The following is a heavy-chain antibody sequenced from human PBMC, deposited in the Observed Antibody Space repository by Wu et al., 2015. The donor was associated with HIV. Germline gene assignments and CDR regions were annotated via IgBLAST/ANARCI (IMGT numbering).Heavy chain of an antibody. Sequence: QVQLVQSGAEVKKPGASVKVSCKASGYTFTSYYMHWVRQAPGQGLEWMGIINPSGGSTSYAQKFQGRVTMTRDTSTSTVYMELRSLRSDDTAVYYCAREREWFGAVGDAFDIWGQGTMVTVSS. CDR3: AREREWFGAVGDAFDI. CDR2: INPSGGST. D-gene: IGHD3-10*01. CDR1: GYTFTSYY. J-gene: IGHJ3*02. V-gene: IGHV1-46*01.